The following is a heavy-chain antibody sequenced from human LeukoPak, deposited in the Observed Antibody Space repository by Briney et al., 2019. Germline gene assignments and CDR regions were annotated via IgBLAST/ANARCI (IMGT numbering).Heavy chain of an antibody. V-gene: IGHV1-2*02. CDR2: INPNRGGT. Sequence: ASVKVSCKASGYTFTAYHIHWVRQAPGQGLEWMGWINPNRGGTKYAQRFQGRVTMTRDTSITAAYMELRSLRSDDTAVYYCARVLGAAAGMSSIYYYMDVWGKGTTVTVSS. D-gene: IGHD6-13*01. CDR1: GYTFTAYH. CDR3: ARVLGAAAGMSSIYYYMDV. J-gene: IGHJ6*03.